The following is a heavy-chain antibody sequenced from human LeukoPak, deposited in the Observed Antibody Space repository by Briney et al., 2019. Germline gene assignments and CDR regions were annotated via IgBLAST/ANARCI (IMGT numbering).Heavy chain of an antibody. CDR1: GDTFIPYT. CDR2: IIPILGIA. J-gene: IGHJ4*02. D-gene: IGHD6-19*01. V-gene: IGHV1-69*02. Sequence: SVKVSCKASGDTFIPYTFSWVRQAPGQGLEWMGKIIPILGIANYAQKFQGRVTITADKSASTAYMELSSLRSEDTAVYYCARSKNLRIAVAGTPDYWGQGTLVTVSS. CDR3: ARSKNLRIAVAGTPDY.